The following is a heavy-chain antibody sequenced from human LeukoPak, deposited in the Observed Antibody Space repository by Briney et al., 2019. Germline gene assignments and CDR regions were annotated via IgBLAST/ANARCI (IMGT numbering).Heavy chain of an antibody. D-gene: IGHD3-10*01. CDR2: ISKSGVST. Sequence: PGGSLRLSCAASGFTFSSYAMTWVRQAPGKGLEWVSGISKSGVSTDYADSVKGRFTISRDNSKNTLYLQMNSLRAEDTAVYYCAKPGSGTYYNPDFDYWGQGTLVTVSS. CDR1: GFTFSSYA. J-gene: IGHJ4*02. CDR3: AKPGSGTYYNPDFDY. V-gene: IGHV3-23*01.